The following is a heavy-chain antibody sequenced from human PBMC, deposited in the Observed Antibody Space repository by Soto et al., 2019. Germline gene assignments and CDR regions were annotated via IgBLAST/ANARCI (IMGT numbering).Heavy chain of an antibody. D-gene: IGHD2-2*01. Sequence: ELQLVESGGGLVKPGGSLRLSCAAAGFTFSSYSMNWVRQAPGKGLEWVAFSGSSGNYIYYADSVKGRFTISRDTAKKLLYLQMDSLRAEDTAVYYCVRRDQFSSFFDYWGQGTLGTVSS. V-gene: IGHV3-21*01. J-gene: IGHJ4*02. CDR1: GFTFSSYS. CDR3: VRRDQFSSFFDY. CDR2: SGSSGNYI.